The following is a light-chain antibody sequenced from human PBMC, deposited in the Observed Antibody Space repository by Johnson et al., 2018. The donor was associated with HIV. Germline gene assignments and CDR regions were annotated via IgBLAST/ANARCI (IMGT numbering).Light chain of an antibody. CDR1: SSNIGNNY. V-gene: IGLV1-51*01. Sequence: QSVLTQPPSVSAAPGQKVTISCSGSSSNIGNNYVSWYKQLPGTAPKLLIYDNNKRPSGIPDRSSGSKSGTSATLGITGLQTGDEADYYCETWDSSLSGVFGTGTKVTVL. CDR3: ETWDSSLSGV. J-gene: IGLJ1*01. CDR2: DNN.